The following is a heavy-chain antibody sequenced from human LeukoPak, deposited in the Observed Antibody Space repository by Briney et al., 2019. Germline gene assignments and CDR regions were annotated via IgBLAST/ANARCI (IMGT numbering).Heavy chain of an antibody. CDR1: GGSFSGYY. D-gene: IGHD6-6*01. CDR3: ARARWYSSSPPFDY. Sequence: SETLSLTCPVYGGSFSGYYWSWIRQPPGKGLEWIGEINHSGSTNYNPSLKSRVTISVDTSKNQFSLKLSSVTAADTAVYYCARARWYSSSPPFDYWGQGTLVTVSS. V-gene: IGHV4-34*01. CDR2: INHSGST. J-gene: IGHJ4*02.